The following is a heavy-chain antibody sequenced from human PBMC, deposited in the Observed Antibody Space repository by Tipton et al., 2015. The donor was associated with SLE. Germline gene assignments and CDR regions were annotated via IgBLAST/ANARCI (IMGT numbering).Heavy chain of an antibody. CDR3: ARSPGRLRSMDY. Sequence: TLSLTCTVSGGSISSSSYYWGWIRQPPGKGLEWIGYIYYSGSTNYKPSLKSRVTISVETSKNQFSLKLNSVTAADTAMYFCARSPGRLRSMDYWGQGTLVTVSS. D-gene: IGHD3-3*01. CDR2: IYYSGST. CDR1: GGSISSSSYY. J-gene: IGHJ4*02. V-gene: IGHV4-61*05.